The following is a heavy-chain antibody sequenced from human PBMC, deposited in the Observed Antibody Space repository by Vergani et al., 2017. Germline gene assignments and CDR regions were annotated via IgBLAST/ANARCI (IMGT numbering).Heavy chain of an antibody. CDR1: GGSFSGYY. J-gene: IGHJ4*02. V-gene: IGHV4-34*01. D-gene: IGHD3-22*01. CDR2: INHSGRT. Sequence: QVQLQQWGAGLLKPSETLSLTCAVYGGSFSGYYWSWIRQPPGKGLEWMGEINHSGRTNYNPSLKSRVTISVDTSKNQFSLKLSSVTAADTAVYYCARGHLASTYYYDSSGYGYWGQGTLVTVSS. CDR3: ARGHLASTYYYDSSGYGY.